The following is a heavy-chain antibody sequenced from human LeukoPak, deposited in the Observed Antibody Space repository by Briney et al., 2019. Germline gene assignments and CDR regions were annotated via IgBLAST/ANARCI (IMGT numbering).Heavy chain of an antibody. Sequence: PGGSLRLSCAASGFTFSDYYMSWIRQAPGKGLEWVSYISSSTYTNYVDSVKGRFTISRDNAKNSMYLQMNSLRAEDTAVYYCARISGSYVFDYRGQGTLVTVSS. CDR1: GFTFSDYY. V-gene: IGHV3-11*03. D-gene: IGHD1-26*01. J-gene: IGHJ4*02. CDR3: ARISGSYVFDY. CDR2: ISSSTYT.